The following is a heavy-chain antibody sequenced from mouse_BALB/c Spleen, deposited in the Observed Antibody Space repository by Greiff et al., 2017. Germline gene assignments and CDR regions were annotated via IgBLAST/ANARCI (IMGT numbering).Heavy chain of an antibody. J-gene: IGHJ2*01. D-gene: IGHD1-1*01. CDR1: GFTFSDYY. Sequence: DVQLVESGGGLVKPGGSLKLSCAASGFTFSDYYMYWVRQTPEKRLEWVATISDGGSYTYYPDSVKGRFTISRDNAKNNLYLQMSSLKSEDTAMYYCARGRFITTVVGDYFDYWGQGTTLTVSS. CDR3: ARGRFITTVVGDYFDY. V-gene: IGHV5-4*02. CDR2: ISDGGSYT.